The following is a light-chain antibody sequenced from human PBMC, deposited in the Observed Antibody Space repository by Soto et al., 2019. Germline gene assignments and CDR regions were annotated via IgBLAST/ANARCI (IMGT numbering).Light chain of an antibody. CDR1: QSIGRY. CDR2: DVS. J-gene: IGKJ2*01. Sequence: DIQMTQSPSSLSAFVGDRVTVTCRASQSIGRYLNWYQQKPGKAPKLLIYDVSSLQTGVPSRFSGDESGTDFTLIISGLQPGDFATYYCQQSFSAPRTFGQGTKLEIQ. CDR3: QQSFSAPRT. V-gene: IGKV1-39*01.